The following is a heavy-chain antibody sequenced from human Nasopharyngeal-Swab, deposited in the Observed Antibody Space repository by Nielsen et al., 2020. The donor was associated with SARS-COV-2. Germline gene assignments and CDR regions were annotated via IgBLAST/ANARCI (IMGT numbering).Heavy chain of an antibody. V-gene: IGHV4-39*07. CDR3: ARALGSIAARPRFDP. CDR2: IYYSGST. Sequence: VRQMPGKGLEWIGSIYYSGSTYYNPSLKSRVTISVDTSKNQFSLKLSSVTAADTAVYYCARALGSIAARPRFDPWGQGTLVTISS. D-gene: IGHD6-6*01. J-gene: IGHJ5*02.